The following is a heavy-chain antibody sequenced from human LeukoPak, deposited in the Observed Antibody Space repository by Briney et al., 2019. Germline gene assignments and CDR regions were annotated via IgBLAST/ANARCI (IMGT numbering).Heavy chain of an antibody. CDR2: IIPIFGTA. D-gene: IGHD2-2*01. V-gene: IGHV1-69*05. J-gene: IGHJ5*02. Sequence: SVKVSCKAFGGTFSSYAISWVRQAPGQGLEWMGGIIPIFGTANYAQKFQGRVTITTDESTSTAYMELSSLRSEDTAVYYCARADCSSTSCYPTAVGWFDPWGQGTLVTVSS. CDR1: GGTFSSYA. CDR3: ARADCSSTSCYPTAVGWFDP.